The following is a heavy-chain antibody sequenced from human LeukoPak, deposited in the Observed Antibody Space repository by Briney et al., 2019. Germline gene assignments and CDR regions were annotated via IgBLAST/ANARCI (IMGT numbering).Heavy chain of an antibody. Sequence: ASVKVTCKASGYTFTSYDINWVRQATGQGLEWMGWINPNSVNTGYAQKFQGRVTITRNTSISTAYMELSSLRSEDTAMYYCARAFNSIQPLDYWGQGTLVTVSS. J-gene: IGHJ4*02. D-gene: IGHD4-11*01. CDR1: GYTFTSYD. V-gene: IGHV1-8*03. CDR2: INPNSVNT. CDR3: ARAFNSIQPLDY.